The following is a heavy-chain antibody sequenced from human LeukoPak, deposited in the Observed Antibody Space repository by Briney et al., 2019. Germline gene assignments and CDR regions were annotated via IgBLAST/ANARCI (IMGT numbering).Heavy chain of an antibody. CDR1: GFTFSNYA. CDR3: LARTGPNSNRLRDY. J-gene: IGHJ4*02. V-gene: IGHV3-15*01. CDR2: IKSKTDGGTT. D-gene: IGHD1-14*01. Sequence: PETSLRLSCAASGFTFSNYAIYWVRQAPGKGLEWVGRIKSKTDGGTTDYAAPVKGRFTISRDDSKNTLYLQMNSLKTEDTAVYYCLARTGPNSNRLRDYWGQGTLVTVSS.